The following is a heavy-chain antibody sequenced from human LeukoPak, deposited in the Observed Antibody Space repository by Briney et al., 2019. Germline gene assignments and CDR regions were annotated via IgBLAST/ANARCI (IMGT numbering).Heavy chain of an antibody. V-gene: IGHV4-59*08. D-gene: IGHD1-20*01. CDR1: GGSFSGYY. CDR2: IYYSGST. Sequence: SETLSLTRAVSGGSFSGYYWSWIRQPPGKGLEWIGYIYYSGSTNYNPSLKSRVTISVDTSKNQFSLKLSSVTAADTAVYYCARHVNWNDYWGQGTLVTVSS. J-gene: IGHJ4*02. CDR3: ARHVNWNDY.